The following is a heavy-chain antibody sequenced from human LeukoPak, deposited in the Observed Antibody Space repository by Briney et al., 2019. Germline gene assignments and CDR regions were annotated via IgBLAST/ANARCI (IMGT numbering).Heavy chain of an antibody. D-gene: IGHD6-13*01. CDR3: ARDRAAAGLDY. V-gene: IGHV3-53*01. Sequence: GGSLRLSCAASGFTVSSNYISWVRQAPGKGLEWVSVIYSGGSTYYADSVKGRFTISRDNSKNTLYLQMNSLRAEDTAVYYCARDRAAAGLDYWGQGTLVTVSS. J-gene: IGHJ4*02. CDR2: IYSGGST. CDR1: GFTVSSNY.